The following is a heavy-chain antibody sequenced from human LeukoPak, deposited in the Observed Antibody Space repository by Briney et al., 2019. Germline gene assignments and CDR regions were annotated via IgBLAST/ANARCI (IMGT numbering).Heavy chain of an antibody. D-gene: IGHD3-16*02. V-gene: IGHV3-21*01. CDR2: ISSSSSYI. CDR3: ARDRDYDYVWGSYRYSFYY. CDR1: GFTFSSYS. Sequence: GGSLRLSCAASGFTFSSYSMNWVRQAPGKGLEWVSSISSSSSYIYYADSVKGRFTISRDNAKNSLYLQMNSLRAEDTAVYYCARDRDYDYVWGSYRYSFYYWGQGTLVTVSS. J-gene: IGHJ4*02.